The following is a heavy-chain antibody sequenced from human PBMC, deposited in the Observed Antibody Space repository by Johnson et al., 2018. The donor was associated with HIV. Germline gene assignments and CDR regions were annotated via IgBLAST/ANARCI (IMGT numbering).Heavy chain of an antibody. CDR1: GFTFDDYG. CDR3: ARPVIAADDAFDI. D-gene: IGHD6-13*01. V-gene: IGHV3-23*04. Sequence: VQLVESGGGVVQPGRSLRLSCAASGFTFDDYGMSWVRQAPGKGLEWVSAISGSGGSTYYADSVKGRFTISRDNSKNTLYLQMNSLRAEDTAVYYCARPVIAADDAFDIWGQGTMVTVSS. CDR2: ISGSGGST. J-gene: IGHJ3*02.